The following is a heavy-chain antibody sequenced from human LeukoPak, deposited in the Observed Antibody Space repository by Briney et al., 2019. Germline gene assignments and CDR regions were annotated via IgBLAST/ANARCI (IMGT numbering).Heavy chain of an antibody. D-gene: IGHD7-27*01. V-gene: IGHV3-53*01. CDR2: IYSGGST. J-gene: IGHJ5*02. CDR3: TRNWGSDNWFDP. CDR1: DFTVSTNY. Sequence: GGSLRLSCAASDFTVSTNYMTWVRQAQGKGLEWVSVIYSGGSTYYADSVKGRFTISRDNSKNTLYLQMNSLRAEDTAVYYCTRNWGSDNWFDPWGQGTLVTVSS.